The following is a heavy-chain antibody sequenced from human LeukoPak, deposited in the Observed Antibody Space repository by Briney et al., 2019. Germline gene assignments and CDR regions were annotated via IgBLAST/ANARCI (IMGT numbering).Heavy chain of an antibody. D-gene: IGHD3-10*02. CDR2: ISSSSSYI. V-gene: IGHV3-21*01. J-gene: IGHJ6*04. CDR3: AELGITMIGGV. CDR1: GFTFVTYS. Sequence: GGSLRLSCAASGFTFVTYSMNWVRQAPGKGLEWVSSISSSSSYIFYADSVEGRFTISRDNAKNSLYLQMNSLRAEDTAVYYCAELGITMIGGVWGKGTTVTISS.